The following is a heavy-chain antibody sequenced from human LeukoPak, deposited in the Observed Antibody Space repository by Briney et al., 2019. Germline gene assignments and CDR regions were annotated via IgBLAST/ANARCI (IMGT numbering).Heavy chain of an antibody. D-gene: IGHD1-26*01. CDR2: IYTSGST. CDR3: AKGGSSAYDAFDI. Sequence: SETLSLTCTVSGGSISSGSYYWSWIRQPAGKGLEWIGRIYTSGSTNYNPSLKSRVTISVDTSKNQFSLKLSSVIAADTAVYYCAKGGSSAYDAFDIWGQGTRVTVSS. V-gene: IGHV4-61*02. J-gene: IGHJ3*02. CDR1: GGSISSGSYY.